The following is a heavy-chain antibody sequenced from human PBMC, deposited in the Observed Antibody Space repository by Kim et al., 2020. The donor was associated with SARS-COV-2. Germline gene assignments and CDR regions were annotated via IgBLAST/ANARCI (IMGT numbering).Heavy chain of an antibody. CDR2: INHSGST. J-gene: IGHJ4*02. V-gene: IGHV4-34*01. Sequence: SETLSLTCAVYGGSFSGYYWSWIRQPPGKGLEWIGEINHSGSTNYNPSLKSRVTISVDTSKNQFSLKLSSVTAADTAVYYCARAPTSYSRGSYWVYWGQGTLVTVSS. CDR3: ARAPTSYSRGSYWVY. D-gene: IGHD1-26*01. CDR1: GGSFSGYY.